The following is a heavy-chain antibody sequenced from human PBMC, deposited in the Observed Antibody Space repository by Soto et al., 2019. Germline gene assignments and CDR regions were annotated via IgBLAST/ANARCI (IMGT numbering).Heavy chain of an antibody. Sequence: QVQLVESGGGVVQPGRSLRLSCAASGFIFSDYGMHWVRQAPGKGLEWVTIISPDGRNRFYADSVKGRFTVSRDNSKNTVHLEMNSLRNEDSAIYYCAKDRTGYDWVVDYWGQGSLVTVSS. J-gene: IGHJ4*02. CDR3: AKDRTGYDWVVDY. CDR1: GFIFSDYG. CDR2: ISPDGRNR. D-gene: IGHD5-12*01. V-gene: IGHV3-30*18.